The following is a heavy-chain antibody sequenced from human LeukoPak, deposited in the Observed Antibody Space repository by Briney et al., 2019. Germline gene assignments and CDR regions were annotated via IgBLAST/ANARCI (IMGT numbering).Heavy chain of an antibody. CDR3: AKEGATGYYFDY. Sequence: GGSLRLSXAASGFTFSSYGMHWVRQAPGKGLEWVAFIRYDGSNKYYADSVKGRFTISRDNSKNTLYLQMNSLRAEDTAVYYCAKEGATGYYFDYWGQGTLVTVSS. CDR2: IRYDGSNK. CDR1: GFTFSSYG. V-gene: IGHV3-30*02. D-gene: IGHD1-26*01. J-gene: IGHJ4*02.